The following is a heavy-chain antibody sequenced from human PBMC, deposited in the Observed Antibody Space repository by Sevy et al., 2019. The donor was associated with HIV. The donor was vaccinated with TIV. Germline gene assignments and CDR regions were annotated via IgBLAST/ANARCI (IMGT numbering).Heavy chain of an antibody. CDR2: IDYSGIT. J-gene: IGHJ4*02. D-gene: IGHD3-9*01. CDR3: ASRGGILTGYIYYFDY. CDR1: GGSISSSSYY. V-gene: IGHV4-39*01. Sequence: SETLSLTCTVSGGSISSSSYYWGWIRQPPGKGLEWIGSIDYSGITYYNPSIKSRVTISVYTSKNQFSLKLSSVTAADTAVYYCASRGGILTGYIYYFDYWGQGTLVTVSS.